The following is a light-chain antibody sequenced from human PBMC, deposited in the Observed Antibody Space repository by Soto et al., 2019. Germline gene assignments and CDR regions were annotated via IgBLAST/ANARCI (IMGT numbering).Light chain of an antibody. CDR1: QSLNNYY. Sequence: ILVTHSPCTLSLSPGERATLSCRASQSLNNYYLAWYQLKPGQAPRLLIYAASSRATGIPDRFSGSGSGTDFTLNISSLDPEDFAVYYCQQYGSSPTPFGQGTKVDIK. J-gene: IGKJ1*01. CDR2: AAS. CDR3: QQYGSSPTP. V-gene: IGKV3-20*01.